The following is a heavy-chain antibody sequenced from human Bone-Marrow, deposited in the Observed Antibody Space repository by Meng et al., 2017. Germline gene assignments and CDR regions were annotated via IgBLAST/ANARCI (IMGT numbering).Heavy chain of an antibody. CDR2: VYHRGDT. J-gene: IGHJ4*02. CDR1: GDSISSDIW. Sequence: QVQLQESGPGRWKPSGTLSLTCTVSGDSISSDIWWSWVRQPPGKGLEWIGEVYHRGDTNYNPSLKSRVDISVDKSKNQFYLSLFSVTAADTAVYYCGRDQGRELINHWGQGTLVTVSS. D-gene: IGHD1-7*01. CDR3: GRDQGRELINH. V-gene: IGHV4-4*02.